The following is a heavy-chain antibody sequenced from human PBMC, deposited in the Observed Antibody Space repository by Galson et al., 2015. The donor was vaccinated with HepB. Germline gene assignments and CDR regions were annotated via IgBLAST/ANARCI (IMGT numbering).Heavy chain of an antibody. D-gene: IGHD6-19*01. J-gene: IGHJ4*02. CDR3: AKTVAGAGTYHFDY. CDR1: GFTFSSYA. CDR2: IRDSGGRK. V-gene: IGHV3-23*01. Sequence: SLRLSCAASGFTFSSYAMSWVRQAPGKGLEWVSSIRDSGGRKYYADSVKGRFTISSDISKKTLYLQMNSLRAEDTAVYYCAKTVAGAGTYHFDYWGQGTLVTVSS.